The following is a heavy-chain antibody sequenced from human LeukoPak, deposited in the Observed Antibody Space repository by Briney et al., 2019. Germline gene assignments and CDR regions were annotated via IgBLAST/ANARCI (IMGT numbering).Heavy chain of an antibody. CDR3: AKDTLRSTEGYF. D-gene: IGHD3-22*01. Sequence: GSLRLSCAASGFTFSTYGMHWVRQAPGKGLEWVAFVRFDSSQIYYADSVKGRFTISRDNSKSTLYLQMVSLRAEDTAVYYCAKDTLRSTEGYFWGQGILVTVSS. CDR2: VRFDSSQI. V-gene: IGHV3-30*02. J-gene: IGHJ4*02. CDR1: GFTFSTYG.